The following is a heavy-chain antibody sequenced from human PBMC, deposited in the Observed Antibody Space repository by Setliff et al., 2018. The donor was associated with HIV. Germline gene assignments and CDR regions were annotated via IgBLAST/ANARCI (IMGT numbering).Heavy chain of an antibody. CDR1: GFTFNSYW. CDR2: VNNDGTDT. CDR3: ARGGFNHAFDI. J-gene: IGHJ3*02. Sequence: HPGGSLRLSCVASGFTFNSYWMYWVRQAPGKGLVCVSRVNNDGTDTIYADSVKGRFTIFRDNAKSTEYLQMGSLSADDTAVYYCARGGFNHAFDIWGQGTMVTVSS. D-gene: IGHD2-15*01. V-gene: IGHV3-74*01.